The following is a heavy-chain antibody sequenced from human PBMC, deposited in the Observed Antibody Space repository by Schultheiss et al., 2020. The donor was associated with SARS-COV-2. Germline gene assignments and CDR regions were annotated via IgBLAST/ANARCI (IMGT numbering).Heavy chain of an antibody. CDR1: GYTFTDYG. CDR3: ARVGGGGYYYYYGMDV. CDR2: ISGQNAIP. J-gene: IGHJ6*02. D-gene: IGHD3-16*01. Sequence: ASVKVSCKSSGYTFTDYGVTWVRQAPGQGLEWMGWISGQNAIPYYAQKFQGRVAMTTDTSTNTAHMELWSLTSDDTAVYYGARVGGGGYYYYYGMDVGGQGTTVTVAS. V-gene: IGHV1-18*01.